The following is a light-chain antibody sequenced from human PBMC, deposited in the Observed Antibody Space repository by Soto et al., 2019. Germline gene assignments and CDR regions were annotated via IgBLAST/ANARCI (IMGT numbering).Light chain of an antibody. CDR2: EGS. Sequence: QSALTQPASVSGSPGQSITISCTGTSSDVGSYNLVSWYQQHPGKAPKLMIYEGSKRPSGVSNRFSGSKSGNTASLTISGLQAEDEADYCCCSYAGSSPSYVFGTGTKLTVL. CDR1: SSDVGSYNL. CDR3: CSYAGSSPSYV. J-gene: IGLJ1*01. V-gene: IGLV2-23*01.